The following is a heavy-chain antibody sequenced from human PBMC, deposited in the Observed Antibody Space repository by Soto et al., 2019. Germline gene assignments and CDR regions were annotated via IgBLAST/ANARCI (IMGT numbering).Heavy chain of an antibody. J-gene: IGHJ4*02. CDR3: AKGAGSIIAAGLDY. V-gene: IGHV3-9*01. Sequence: PGGSLRLSCAASGFIFDDYGMHWVRQGPGKGLEWVSGISWNSGSTGYGVSVKGRFIISRNNAKNSLYLQMNSLTTEDTALYYWAKGAGSIIAAGLDYWGQGILVTVSS. CDR2: ISWNSGST. CDR1: GFIFDDYG. D-gene: IGHD2-15*01.